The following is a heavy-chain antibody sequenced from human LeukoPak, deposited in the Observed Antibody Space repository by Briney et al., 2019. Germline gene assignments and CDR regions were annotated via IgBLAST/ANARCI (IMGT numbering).Heavy chain of an antibody. J-gene: IGHJ3*02. D-gene: IGHD3-3*02. CDR2: LYTDSTT. CDR1: AFTIRRNY. CDR3: ASRFSSLPYNAFNI. V-gene: IGHV3-53*01. Sequence: GGSLRLSCEAYAFTIRRNYMVWLRQAPGKGLEWVSILYTDSTTYYADSVKGRFTIFRDNSKETIYLQMNRLRAEDTAMYYCASRFSSLPYNAFNIWGQGTMVTVSS.